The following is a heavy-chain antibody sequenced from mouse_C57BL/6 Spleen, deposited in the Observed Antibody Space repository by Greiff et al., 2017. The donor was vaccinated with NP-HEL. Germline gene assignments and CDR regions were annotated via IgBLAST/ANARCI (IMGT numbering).Heavy chain of an antibody. Sequence: QVQLMQPGAELVKPGASVKLSCKASGYTFTSYWITWVQQRPGQGLEWIGAIYPGSGSTNYNEKFKSKSTLTVDTSSNTPYMQLSSLTSEDTADYYCGRFYDYDDALDYWGQGTSVTVSS. CDR1: GYTFTSYW. J-gene: IGHJ4*01. CDR2: IYPGSGST. V-gene: IGHV1-55*01. CDR3: GRFYDYDDALDY. D-gene: IGHD2-4*01.